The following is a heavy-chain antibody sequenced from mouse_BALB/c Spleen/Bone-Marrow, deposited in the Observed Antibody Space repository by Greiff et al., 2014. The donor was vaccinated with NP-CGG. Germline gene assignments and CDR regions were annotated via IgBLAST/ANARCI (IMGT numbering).Heavy chain of an antibody. CDR3: ARYYYGYYFDY. J-gene: IGHJ2*01. V-gene: IGHV14-3*02. CDR1: GFNIKDTY. Sequence: KLSCTSSGFNIKDTYMHWLKQRPEQCLELIVRIDPATGNPPYDPKCQVKASITADTACNTAYLQLSSLTSEDTAVYYGARYYYGYYFDYWPKGTHLT. D-gene: IGHD1-1*01. CDR2: IDPATGNP.